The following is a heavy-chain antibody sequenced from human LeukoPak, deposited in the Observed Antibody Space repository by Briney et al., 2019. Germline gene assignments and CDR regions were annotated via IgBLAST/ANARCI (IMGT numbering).Heavy chain of an antibody. Sequence: PSETLSLTCTVSGGSVSGGSYYWNWIRQPPGKGLEWIGHIFYSGNTNYNPSLRGRVTISADTSKNQFSLNLSSVTAADTAVYYCASIKYCSDGNCYVGHFDPWGQGTLVTVSS. CDR2: IFYSGNT. CDR3: ASIKYCSDGNCYVGHFDP. CDR1: GGSVSGGSYY. J-gene: IGHJ5*02. D-gene: IGHD2-15*01. V-gene: IGHV4-61*01.